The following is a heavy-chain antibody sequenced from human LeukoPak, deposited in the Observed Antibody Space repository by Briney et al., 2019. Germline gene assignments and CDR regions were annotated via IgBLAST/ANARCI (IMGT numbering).Heavy chain of an antibody. J-gene: IGHJ5*02. V-gene: IGHV3-23*01. Sequence: GGSLRLSCLASGFTFITYAMSWVRQAPGKGLDWFSGISGGGGITYYADSVKGRFTISKDNSKNTLSLQMNSLRAEDTAVYYCAKGSTTGTTGGSFDPWGQGALVTVSS. CDR3: AKGSTTGTTGGSFDP. D-gene: IGHD1-1*01. CDR1: GFTFITYA. CDR2: ISGGGGIT.